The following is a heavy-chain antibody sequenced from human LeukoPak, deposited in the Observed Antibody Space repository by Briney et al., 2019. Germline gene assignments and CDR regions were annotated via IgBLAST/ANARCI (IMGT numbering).Heavy chain of an antibody. J-gene: IGHJ4*02. Sequence: SETLTLTCAAYGGSFSGYYWSWIRQPPGKGLEWVWEINHSGSTNYNPSLKSRVTISVDTSKNQFSLKLSSVTAADTAVYYCARIRITMVRGARGYFDYWGQGTLVTVSS. CDR3: ARIRITMVRGARGYFDY. CDR1: GGSFSGYY. D-gene: IGHD3-10*01. V-gene: IGHV4-34*01. CDR2: INHSGST.